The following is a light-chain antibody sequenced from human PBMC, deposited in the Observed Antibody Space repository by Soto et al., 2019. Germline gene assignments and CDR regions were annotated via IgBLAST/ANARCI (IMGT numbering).Light chain of an antibody. J-gene: IGKJ5*01. V-gene: IGKV1-39*01. CDR3: QQSYSTPPT. Sequence: DIQMTQSPSSLSASVGDRVTITCQASQDIKNYLNWYQQKPGKAPKLLIYAAYSLQSGVPSRFSGSGSGTDFTLTISSLQPEDFATYYCQQSYSTPPTFGQGTRLEIK. CDR1: QDIKNY. CDR2: AAY.